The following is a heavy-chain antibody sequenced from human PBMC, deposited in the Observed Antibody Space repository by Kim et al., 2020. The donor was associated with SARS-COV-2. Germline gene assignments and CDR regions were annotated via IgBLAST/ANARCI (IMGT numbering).Heavy chain of an antibody. J-gene: IGHJ4*02. Sequence: GGSLRLSCVASGFILNKYGMIWVRQAPGNGLEWVSSISGTTPYTHYADSVKGRFTITRDDSKKTLYLQMNSLRVEDTAIYFCARGVFDFWGQGVLVTVSS. CDR3: ARGVFDF. CDR1: GFILNKYG. V-gene: IGHV3-21*01. CDR2: ISGTTPYT.